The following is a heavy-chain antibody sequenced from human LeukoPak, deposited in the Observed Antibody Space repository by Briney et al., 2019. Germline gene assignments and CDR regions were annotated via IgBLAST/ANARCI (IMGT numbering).Heavy chain of an antibody. V-gene: IGHV3-21*01. D-gene: IGHD5-24*01. J-gene: IGHJ4*02. Sequence: GGSLRLSCAASGFTFSSYSMNWVRQAPGKGLEWVSSISSSSSYIYYADSVKGRFTISRDNAKNSLYLQMNSLRAEDTDVYYCARDKDTISRVFDYWGQGTLVTVSS. CDR1: GFTFSSYS. CDR2: ISSSSSYI. CDR3: ARDKDTISRVFDY.